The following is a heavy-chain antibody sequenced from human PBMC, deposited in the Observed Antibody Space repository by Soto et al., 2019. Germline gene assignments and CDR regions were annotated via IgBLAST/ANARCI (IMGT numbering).Heavy chain of an antibody. D-gene: IGHD5-12*01. CDR2: ISTSSSYI. CDR3: ARGSIVATSLTPFDY. Sequence: GGSLRLSCAASGFTFSSYSMKWVRQAPGKGLEWVSSISTSSSYIYYADSVKGRFTMSRDNANNSLYLQINSLRAEDTAVYYCARGSIVATSLTPFDYWGQGTLVTVSS. J-gene: IGHJ4*02. CDR1: GFTFSSYS. V-gene: IGHV3-21*01.